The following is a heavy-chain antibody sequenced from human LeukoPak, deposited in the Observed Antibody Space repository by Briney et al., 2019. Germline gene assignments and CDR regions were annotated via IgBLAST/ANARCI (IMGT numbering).Heavy chain of an antibody. CDR3: ARGVYIAAAQYGY. D-gene: IGHD6-13*01. J-gene: IGHJ4*02. V-gene: IGHV4-59*01. CDR2: IYYSGTT. Sequence: PSETLSLTCTVSGGSIGTYSWNWIRRPPGKGLEWIGYIYYSGTTNYNPSLKSRVTISVDTSKNQFSLKLSSVTAADTAVYYCARGVYIAAAQYGYWGQGTLVTVSS. CDR1: GGSIGTYS.